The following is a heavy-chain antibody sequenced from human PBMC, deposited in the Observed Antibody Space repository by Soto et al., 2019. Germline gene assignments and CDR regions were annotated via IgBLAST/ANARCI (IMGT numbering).Heavy chain of an antibody. V-gene: IGHV4-30-2*01. CDR2: IYHSGST. Sequence: SETLSLTCAVSGGSISSGGYSWSWIRQPPGKGLEWIGYIYHSGSTYYNPSLKSRVTISVDRSKNQFYLKLSSVTAADTAVYYCASSNYYDSSGDYYFDYWGQGTLVTVYS. D-gene: IGHD3-22*01. J-gene: IGHJ4*02. CDR1: GGSISSGGYS. CDR3: ASSNYYDSSGDYYFDY.